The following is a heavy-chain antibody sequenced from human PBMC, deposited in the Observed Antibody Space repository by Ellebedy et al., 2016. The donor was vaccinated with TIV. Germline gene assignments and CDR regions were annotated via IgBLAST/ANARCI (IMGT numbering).Heavy chain of an antibody. CDR1: GFTFGSFG. CDR2: VRYDGRIE. J-gene: IGHJ6*02. CDR3: AKEGNGDV. Sequence: GESLKISCAASGFTFGSFGMHWVRQAPGKGLEWVAFVRYDGRIEKYADSVKGRFTISRDNSKNTRYLQMNTLRLDETAVYYCAKEGNGDVWGQGTTVTVSS. D-gene: IGHD2-8*01. V-gene: IGHV3-30*02.